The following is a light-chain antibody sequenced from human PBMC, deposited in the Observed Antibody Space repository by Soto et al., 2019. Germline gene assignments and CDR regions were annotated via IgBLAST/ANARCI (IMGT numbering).Light chain of an antibody. CDR2: DAS. V-gene: IGKV1-33*01. CDR1: QDISNY. CDR3: QQDDNLPPYT. Sequence: DIQMTQSPSSLSASVGDRVTITCQASQDISNYLNWYQQKTGKAPKLLIYDASNLETGVPSRFSGTGSGTDFTFTISSLQPEDMDTYYCQQDDNLPPYTLGQGTKLEIQ. J-gene: IGKJ2*01.